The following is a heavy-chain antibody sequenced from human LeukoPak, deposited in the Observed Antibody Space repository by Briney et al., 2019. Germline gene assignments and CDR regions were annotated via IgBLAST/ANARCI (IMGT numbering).Heavy chain of an antibody. CDR3: ARVIYYDSSGYYSPHFDY. CDR1: GFTFSSYW. Sequence: PGGSPRLSCAASGFTFSSYWMHWVRQAPGKGLVWVSRINSDGSSTSYADSVKGRFTISRDNAKNTLYLQMNSLRAEDTAVYYCARVIYYDSSGYYSPHFDYWGQGTLVTVSS. V-gene: IGHV3-74*01. J-gene: IGHJ4*02. CDR2: INSDGSST. D-gene: IGHD3-22*01.